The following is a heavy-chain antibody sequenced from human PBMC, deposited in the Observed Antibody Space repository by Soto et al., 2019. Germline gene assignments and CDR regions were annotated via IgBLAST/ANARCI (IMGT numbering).Heavy chain of an antibody. J-gene: IGHJ5*02. D-gene: IGHD5-12*01. CDR3: ARRSKDGYNRLDP. CDR2: IYPGDADT. Sequence: GESLKISCKGSGYNFNIYWIAWVRQMPGKGLESMGIIYPGDADTRYSPSFQGQVTISADKSITTAYLQWSSLKASDTAMYYCARRSKDGYNRLDPWGQGTLVTVSS. V-gene: IGHV5-51*01. CDR1: GYNFNIYW.